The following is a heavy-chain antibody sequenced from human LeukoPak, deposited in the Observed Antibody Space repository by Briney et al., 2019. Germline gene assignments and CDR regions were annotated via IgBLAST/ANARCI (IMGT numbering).Heavy chain of an antibody. CDR1: GGTFSSYA. Sequence: ASVKVSCKASGGTFSSYAISWVRQAPGQGLEWMGGIIPIFGTANYAQKFQGRVTITADKSTSTAYMELSSLRSEDTAVYYCATQLEFGAFDIWGQGTMVTVSS. CDR2: IIPIFGTA. D-gene: IGHD1-1*01. CDR3: ATQLEFGAFDI. V-gene: IGHV1-69*06. J-gene: IGHJ3*02.